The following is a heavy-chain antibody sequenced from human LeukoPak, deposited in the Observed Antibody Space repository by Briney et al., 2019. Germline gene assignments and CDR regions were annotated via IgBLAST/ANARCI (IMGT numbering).Heavy chain of an antibody. CDR3: ARVSLGYYYCNMDV. Sequence: SETLSLTCTVSSYSISSAYYWGWIRQPPGKGLEWIGTIYHSGSTYNNPSLKSRVTISVDTSRNRFSLKLSSVTAADTAVYYCARVSLGYYYCNMDVWGKGTTVTVSS. CDR2: IYHSGST. D-gene: IGHD3-3*02. V-gene: IGHV4-38-2*02. CDR1: SYSISSAYY. J-gene: IGHJ6*03.